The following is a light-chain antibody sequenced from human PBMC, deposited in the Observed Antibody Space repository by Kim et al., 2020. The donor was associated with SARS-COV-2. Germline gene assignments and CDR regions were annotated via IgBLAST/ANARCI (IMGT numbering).Light chain of an antibody. J-gene: IGLJ2*01. Sequence: GQRVTIPCSGRRSNIGNYPVNWYQHLPGTAPKLLIYKDDLRPSGVPDRFSGSKSGTSASLAISGLQSEDEADYHCAAWDDRLDGVVFGGGTQLTVL. CDR3: AAWDDRLDGVV. CDR2: KDD. CDR1: RSNIGNYP. V-gene: IGLV1-44*01.